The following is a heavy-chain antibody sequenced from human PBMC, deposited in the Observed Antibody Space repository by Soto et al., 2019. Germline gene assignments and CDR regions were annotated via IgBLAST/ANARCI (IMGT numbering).Heavy chain of an antibody. Sequence: KQSQTLSLTCAISGDSVSSNSAAWNWIRQSPSRGLEWLGRTYYRSKWYNDYAVSVKSRITINPDTSKNQFSLQLNSVTPEDTAVYYCARDSSFLGYSSGWPFDYWGQGTLVTVSS. CDR1: GDSVSSNSAA. V-gene: IGHV6-1*01. CDR3: ARDSSFLGYSSGWPFDY. CDR2: TYYRSKWYN. D-gene: IGHD6-19*01. J-gene: IGHJ4*02.